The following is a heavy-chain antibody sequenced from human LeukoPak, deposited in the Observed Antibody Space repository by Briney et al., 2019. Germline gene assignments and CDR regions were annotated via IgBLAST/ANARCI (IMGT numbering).Heavy chain of an antibody. Sequence: SETLSLTCNVSGGSIDDYYWSWIRQLPGKGLEWIGFIYYSGSTNYNPSLKSRVTISVDTSKNQFSLKLTSVTAADTAVYYCAREDAQEGTNAFDIWGQGTMVTVSS. J-gene: IGHJ3*02. CDR3: AREDAQEGTNAFDI. CDR2: IYYSGST. D-gene: IGHD2-2*01. V-gene: IGHV4-59*01. CDR1: GGSIDDYY.